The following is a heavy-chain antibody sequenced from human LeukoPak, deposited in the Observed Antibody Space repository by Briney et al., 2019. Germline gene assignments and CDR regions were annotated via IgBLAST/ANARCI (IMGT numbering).Heavy chain of an antibody. V-gene: IGHV5-51*01. J-gene: IGHJ4*02. CDR1: GYIFTSYW. CDR2: IYPGDSDT. Sequence: GESLKISCKGSGYIFTSYWIGWVRQMPGKGLEWMGIIYPGDSDTRYSPSFQGQVTISADKSVSTAYLQWSSLKASDTAMYYCARQRGPATPGTLDFDYWGQGTLVTVSS. CDR3: ARQRGPATPGTLDFDY. D-gene: IGHD1-26*01.